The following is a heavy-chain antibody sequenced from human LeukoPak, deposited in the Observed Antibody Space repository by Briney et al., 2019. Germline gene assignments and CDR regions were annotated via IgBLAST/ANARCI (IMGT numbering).Heavy chain of an antibody. J-gene: IGHJ4*02. CDR1: GFTFSSYE. CDR2: ITSSGVTI. Sequence: GGSLRLSCAASGFTFSSYEMNWVRQAPGKGLEWVSYITSSGVTIYYADSVKVRFTISRDNAKNSLYLQMNSLRAEDTAVYYCARAKMATGGGTFDYWGQGTLVTVSS. V-gene: IGHV3-48*03. D-gene: IGHD5-24*01. CDR3: ARAKMATGGGTFDY.